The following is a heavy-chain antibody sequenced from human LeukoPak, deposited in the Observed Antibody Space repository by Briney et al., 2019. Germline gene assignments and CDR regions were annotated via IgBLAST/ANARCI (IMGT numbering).Heavy chain of an antibody. V-gene: IGHV3-7*01. CDR1: GFTFSSYW. J-gene: IGHJ6*02. CDR3: ARDRTTWGWSGYISYNYYYYYGMDV. Sequence: PGGSLRLSCAASGFTFSSYWMSWVRQAPGKGLEWVANIKQDGSEKYYVDSVKGRFTISRDNAKNSLYLQMNSLRAEDTAVYYCARDRTTWGWSGYISYNYYYYYGMDVWGQGTTVTVSS. CDR2: IKQDGSEK. D-gene: IGHD3-3*01.